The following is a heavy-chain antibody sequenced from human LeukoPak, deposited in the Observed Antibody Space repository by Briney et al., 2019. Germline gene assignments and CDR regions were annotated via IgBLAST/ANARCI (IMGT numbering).Heavy chain of an antibody. CDR3: ARDRGVAAETGYYYYYGMDV. CDR2: IWYDGSNK. Sequence: GGSLRLSCAASGFTFSSYGMRWVRQAPGKGLEWVAVIWYDGSNKYYADSVKGRFTISRDNSKNTLYLQMNSLRAEDTAVYYCARDRGVAAETGYYYYYGMDVWGQGTTVTVSS. D-gene: IGHD3-10*01. CDR1: GFTFSSYG. J-gene: IGHJ6*02. V-gene: IGHV3-33*01.